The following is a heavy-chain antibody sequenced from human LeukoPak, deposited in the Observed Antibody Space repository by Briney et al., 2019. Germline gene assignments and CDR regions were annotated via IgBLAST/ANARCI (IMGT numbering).Heavy chain of an antibody. Sequence: GGSLRLSCAASGFTVNNAWMSWVRQAPGKGLEWVGRIKSKTDGGTTDYAAPLKGRFTISRADVKNTVYLQMHSLKTEYTAVYYCTTGEDLDYWGQGTLVTVSS. V-gene: IGHV3-15*01. CDR2: IKSKTDGGTT. D-gene: IGHD2-15*01. J-gene: IGHJ4*02. CDR1: GFTVNNAW. CDR3: TTGEDLDY.